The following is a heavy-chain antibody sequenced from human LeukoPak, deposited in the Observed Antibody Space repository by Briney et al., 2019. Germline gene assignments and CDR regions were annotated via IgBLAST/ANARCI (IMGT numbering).Heavy chain of an antibody. V-gene: IGHV4-61*01. CDR3: ARDRCSSTSCVRWFDP. D-gene: IGHD2-2*01. Sequence: SETLSLTCTVSGGSVSSGSYYWSWIRQPPGKGLEWIGYIYYSGSTNYNPSLKSRVTISVDTSKNQFSLKLSSVTAADTAVCYCARDRCSSTSCVRWFDPWGQGTLVTVSS. CDR2: IYYSGST. CDR1: GGSVSSGSYY. J-gene: IGHJ5*02.